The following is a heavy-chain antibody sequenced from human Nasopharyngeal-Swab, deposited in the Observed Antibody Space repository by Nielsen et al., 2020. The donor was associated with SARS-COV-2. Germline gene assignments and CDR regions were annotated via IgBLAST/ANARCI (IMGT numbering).Heavy chain of an antibody. CDR2: ISSSSSTI. CDR1: GFTFSSNA. J-gene: IGHJ4*02. V-gene: IGHV3-48*01. Sequence: GESLKISCAASGFTFSSNAMSWVRQAPGKGLEWVSYISSSSSTIYYADSVKGRFTISRDNAKNSLYLQMNSLRAEDTAVYYCARKSSFDYWGQGTLVTVSS. CDR3: ARKSSFDY.